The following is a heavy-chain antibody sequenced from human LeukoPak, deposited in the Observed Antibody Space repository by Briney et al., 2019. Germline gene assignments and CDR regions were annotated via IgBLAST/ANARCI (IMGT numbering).Heavy chain of an antibody. CDR1: GGSISNINHY. CDR3: ARSPGNDYGDYFPFDY. D-gene: IGHD4-17*01. CDR2: IYYSGST. Sequence: SETLSLTCTVSGGSISNINHYWGYIRQPPGKGLEWIGYIYYSGSTNYNPSLKSRVTISVDTSKNQFSLKLSSVTAADTAVYYCARSPGNDYGDYFPFDYWGQGTLFTVSS. J-gene: IGHJ4*02. V-gene: IGHV4-61*05.